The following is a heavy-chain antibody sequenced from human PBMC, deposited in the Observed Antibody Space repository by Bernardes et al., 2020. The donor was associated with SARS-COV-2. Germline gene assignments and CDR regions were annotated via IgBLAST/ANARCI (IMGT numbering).Heavy chain of an antibody. CDR1: SGSFRGYF. CDR2: INHSGST. CDR3: ARGGIGVAGSNFDY. Sequence: SETLSLTRAVYSGSFRGYFWTWIRQPPGKGLEWIGEINHSGSTTYNPSLKSRVTMSVDTSKNQFSLNLTSVTAADTAVYYCARGGIGVAGSNFDYWGQGAQVTVSS. V-gene: IGHV4-34*01. J-gene: IGHJ4*02. D-gene: IGHD6-19*01.